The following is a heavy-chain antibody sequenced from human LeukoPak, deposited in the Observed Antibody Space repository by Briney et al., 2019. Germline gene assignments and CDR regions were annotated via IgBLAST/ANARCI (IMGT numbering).Heavy chain of an antibody. CDR3: ARGWSGAVAGN. J-gene: IGHJ4*02. CDR2: IKHNGDT. Sequence: SETLSLTCAVYGGSFSDYYWSWTRQPPGKGLEWIGEIKHNGDTNYNPSLKTRVTISADTSKDQFSLKLTSVTAADTAVYYCARGWSGAVAGNWGQGTLVTVSS. CDR1: GGSFSDYY. V-gene: IGHV4-34*01. D-gene: IGHD6-19*01.